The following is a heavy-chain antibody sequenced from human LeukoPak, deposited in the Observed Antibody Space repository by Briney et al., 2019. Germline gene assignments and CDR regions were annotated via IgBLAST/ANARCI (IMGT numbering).Heavy chain of an antibody. D-gene: IGHD3-22*01. CDR3: ARGTYYDSSGYVVDY. Sequence: ASVKVSCKASGYTFTSYDINWVRQATGQGLEWMGWMNPSSGNTGYAQKFQGRVTITRNTSISTACMELSSLRSEDTAVYYCARGTYYDSSGYVVDYWGQGTLVTVSS. CDR1: GYTFTSYD. CDR2: MNPSSGNT. J-gene: IGHJ4*02. V-gene: IGHV1-8*03.